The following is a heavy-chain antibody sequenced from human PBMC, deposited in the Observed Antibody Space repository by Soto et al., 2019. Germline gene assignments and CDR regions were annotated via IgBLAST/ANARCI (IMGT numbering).Heavy chain of an antibody. J-gene: IGHJ1*01. CDR3: VRQYLNGWYFQY. CDR2: FYHGGST. Sequence: SETLSLTCTVSGVSFTSGAYFWGWVRQPPGKGLEWIGSFYHGGSTYQSPSVKSRLSISADTSRSQFSLRLSSVTAADTAVYYCVRQYLNGWYFQYWDQGTLVTVSS. D-gene: IGHD6-19*01. V-gene: IGHV4-39*01. CDR1: GVSFTSGAYF.